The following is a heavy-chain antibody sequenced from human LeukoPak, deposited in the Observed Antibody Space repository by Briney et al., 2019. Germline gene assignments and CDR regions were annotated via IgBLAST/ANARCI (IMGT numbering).Heavy chain of an antibody. CDR1: GCSISSYY. Sequence: PSETLSLTCTVSGCSISSYYWSWIRQPPGKGLEWIGYIYYSGSTNYNPSLKSRVTISVDTSKNQFSLRLNSVTAADTAVYHCARESPVTHNSYYYAMDVWGQGTTVTVSS. V-gene: IGHV4-59*01. CDR3: ARESPVTHNSYYYAMDV. J-gene: IGHJ6*02. D-gene: IGHD4-11*01. CDR2: IYYSGST.